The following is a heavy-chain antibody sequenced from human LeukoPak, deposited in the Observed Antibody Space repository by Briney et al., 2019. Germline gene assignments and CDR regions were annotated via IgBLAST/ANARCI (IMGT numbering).Heavy chain of an antibody. D-gene: IGHD2-21*01. CDR2: MSGSGGST. V-gene: IGHV3-23*02. J-gene: IGHJ4*02. CDR3: AKDFRIGYSAHFDY. Sequence: GGSLRLSCAASGFTFSSYVMSWVRQAPGKGLEWVSGMSGSGGSTYYGDSVKGRFTISRDNSKNTLYLQMNSLRAEDTAVYYCAKDFRIGYSAHFDYWGQGALVTVSS. CDR1: GFTFSSYV.